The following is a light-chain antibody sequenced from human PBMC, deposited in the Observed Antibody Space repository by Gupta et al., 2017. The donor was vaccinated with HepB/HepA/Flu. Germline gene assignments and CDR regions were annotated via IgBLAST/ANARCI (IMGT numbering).Light chain of an antibody. Sequence: EIVLTQSPATLSLSAGERATLSCRASMSVSNYLGSYQQKAGQAPRLLFYDTSNRATGIPARFSGSGSGTDFTLTISSLEPEDFAVYYCQHRRNWPLTFGGGTKVEIK. J-gene: IGKJ4*01. CDR3: QHRRNWPLT. V-gene: IGKV3-11*01. CDR2: DTS. CDR1: MSVSNY.